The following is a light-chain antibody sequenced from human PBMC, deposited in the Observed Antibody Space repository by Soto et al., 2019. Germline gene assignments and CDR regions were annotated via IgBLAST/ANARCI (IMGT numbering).Light chain of an antibody. CDR3: QQYNNWWT. V-gene: IGKV3-15*01. CDR2: GAS. J-gene: IGKJ1*01. Sequence: EIAMTQSPASLSVSPGERATLSCRASQSVSNNLAWYQKKPGQAPRLLIYGASTRATGIPARFSGSGSGTEFTLTISSLQSEDFAVYYGQQYNNWWTFGQGTKVEIK. CDR1: QSVSNN.